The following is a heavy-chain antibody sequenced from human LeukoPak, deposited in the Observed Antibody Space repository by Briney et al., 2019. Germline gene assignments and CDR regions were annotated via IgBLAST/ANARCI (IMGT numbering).Heavy chain of an antibody. CDR1: GFTFSNAW. Sequence: GGSLRLSCAASGFTFSNAWMSWVRQAPGKGLEWVGRIKSKTDGGTTDYAAPVKGRFTISRDDSKNTLYLQMNSLKTEDTAVYYCTTDSLYYDSSGYHRYYYYYYYMDVWGKGTTVTVSS. CDR3: TTDSLYYDSSGYHRYYYYYYYMDV. V-gene: IGHV3-15*01. CDR2: IKSKTDGGTT. J-gene: IGHJ6*03. D-gene: IGHD3-22*01.